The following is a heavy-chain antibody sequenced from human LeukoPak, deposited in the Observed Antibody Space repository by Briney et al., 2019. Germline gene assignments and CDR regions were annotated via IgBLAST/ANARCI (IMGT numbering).Heavy chain of an antibody. D-gene: IGHD3-3*01. J-gene: IGHJ4*02. CDR2: ISSSSTYI. Sequence: GGSLRLSCAASGFTFSSYSMNWVRQAPGERLEWVSSISSSSTYIYYADSVKGRFTTSRDDAKNSLFLQMNSLRAEDTAVYYCGRVWSVCYVTNCYIRDYWGQETLVTVPS. V-gene: IGHV3-21*01. CDR1: GFTFSSYS. CDR3: GRVWSVCYVTNCYIRDY.